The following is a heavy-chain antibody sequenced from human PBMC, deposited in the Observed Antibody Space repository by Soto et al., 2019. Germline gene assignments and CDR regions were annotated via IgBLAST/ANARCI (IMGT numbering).Heavy chain of an antibody. J-gene: IGHJ4*02. CDR2: INNDGSIT. D-gene: IGHD2-8*01. V-gene: IGHV3-74*01. CDR1: GFTFGSYW. CDR3: ARSTNGSFDF. Sequence: GGSLRLSCAASGFTFGSYWMHWVRQAPGKGLVWVSRINNDGSITNYTDSVKGRFTMSRDNAKSTLHLQMNSLRGEDTAVYYCARSTNGSFDFWGQGTLVTVSA.